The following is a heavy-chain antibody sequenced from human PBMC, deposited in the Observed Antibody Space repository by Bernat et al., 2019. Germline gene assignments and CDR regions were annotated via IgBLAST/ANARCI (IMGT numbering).Heavy chain of an antibody. V-gene: IGHV1-69*06. CDR2: IIPIFGTA. J-gene: IGHJ4*02. CDR1: GGTFSSYA. D-gene: IGHD5-12*01. CDR3: ATDLSPRRRNTRERVATITFFDY. Sequence: QVQLVQSGAEVKKPGSSVKVSCKASGGTFSSYAISWVRQAPGQGLEWMGGIIPIFGTANYAQKFQGRVTITADKSTSTAYMELSSLRSEDTAVYYCATDLSPRRRNTRERVATITFFDYWGQGTPVTVSS.